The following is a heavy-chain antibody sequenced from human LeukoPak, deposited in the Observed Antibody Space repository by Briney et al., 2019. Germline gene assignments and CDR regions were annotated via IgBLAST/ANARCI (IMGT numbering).Heavy chain of an antibody. J-gene: IGHJ6*03. CDR1: GFTFSSYW. Sequence: GGSLRLSCAASGFTFSSYWMHWVRQAPGKGLVWVSRINSDGSTTTYADSVKGRFTISRDNSKNTLYLQMNSLRAEDTAVYYCAKASSSWYPTYYYYYYMDVWGKGTTVTVSS. V-gene: IGHV3-74*01. CDR2: INSDGSTT. CDR3: AKASSSWYPTYYYYYYMDV. D-gene: IGHD6-13*01.